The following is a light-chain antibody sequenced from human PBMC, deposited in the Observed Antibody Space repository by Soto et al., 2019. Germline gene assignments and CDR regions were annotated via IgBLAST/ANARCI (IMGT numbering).Light chain of an antibody. CDR1: SSDITTYNF. CDR2: EVS. J-gene: IGLJ1*01. Sequence: QSVLTQPAPVSGSPGQSITISCTGASSDITTYNFVSWYQQHPAKAPKLMIYEVSYRPSGVSNRFSGSKSGNTASLTISGLQAEDEADYYCSSYTSTSPPFYVFGTGTKVTVL. V-gene: IGLV2-14*01. CDR3: SSYTSTSPPFYV.